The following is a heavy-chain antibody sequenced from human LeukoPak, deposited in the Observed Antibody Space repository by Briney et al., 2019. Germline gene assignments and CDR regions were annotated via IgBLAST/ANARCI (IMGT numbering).Heavy chain of an antibody. CDR1: GGSISSGSYY. CDR3: ARVQYYDSSGYPGNFDY. D-gene: IGHD3-22*01. V-gene: IGHV4-61*02. Sequence: KPSETLSLTCTVSGGSISSGSYYWRWIRQPAGKGREWIGRIYTSGSTNYNPSLKSRVTISVDTSKNQFSLKLSSVTAADTAVYYCARVQYYDSSGYPGNFDYWGQGTLVTVSS. J-gene: IGHJ4*02. CDR2: IYTSGST.